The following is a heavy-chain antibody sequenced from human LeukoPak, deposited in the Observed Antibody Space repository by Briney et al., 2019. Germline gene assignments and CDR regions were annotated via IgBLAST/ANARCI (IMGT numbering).Heavy chain of an antibody. V-gene: IGHV3-11*01. D-gene: IGHD1-26*01. J-gene: IGHJ3*02. CDR3: ARPLAPWWELWGGPNAFDI. CDR1: GFTFSDYY. Sequence: PGGTLRLSCAAPGFTFSDYYMSWIRQAPGKGLEWVSYISSSGSTIYYADSVKGRFTISRDNAKNSLYLQMNSLRAEDTAVYYCARPLAPWWELWGGPNAFDIWGQGTMVTVSS. CDR2: ISSSGSTI.